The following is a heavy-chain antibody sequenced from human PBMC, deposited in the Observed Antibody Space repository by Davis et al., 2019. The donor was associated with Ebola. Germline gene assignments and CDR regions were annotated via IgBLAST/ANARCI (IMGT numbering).Heavy chain of an antibody. J-gene: IGHJ4*02. CDR3: AKQVDFWSGRSFDY. CDR2: ISGSGGST. V-gene: IGHV3-23*01. CDR1: GFTFSSYA. D-gene: IGHD3-3*01. Sequence: ETLSLTCAASGFTFSSYAMSWVRQAPGKGLEWVSAISGSGGSTYYADSVKGRFTISRDNSKNTLYLQMNSLRAEDTAVYYCAKQVDFWSGRSFDYWGQGTLVTVSS.